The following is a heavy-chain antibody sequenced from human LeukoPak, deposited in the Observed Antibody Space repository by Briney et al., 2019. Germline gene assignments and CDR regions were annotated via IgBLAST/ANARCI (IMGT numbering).Heavy chain of an antibody. CDR3: AKLLYYYDSSQPY. CDR2: IRSNYAT. J-gene: IGHJ4*02. V-gene: IGHV3-73*01. Sequence: AGGSLRLSCAGSGFTFSGSAIHWVRQASGKGLEWVGRIRSNYATTYAASMKGRFTISRDNSKNTLYLQMNSLRAEDTAVYYCAKLLYYYDSSQPYWGQGTLVTVSS. CDR1: GFTFSGSA. D-gene: IGHD3-22*01.